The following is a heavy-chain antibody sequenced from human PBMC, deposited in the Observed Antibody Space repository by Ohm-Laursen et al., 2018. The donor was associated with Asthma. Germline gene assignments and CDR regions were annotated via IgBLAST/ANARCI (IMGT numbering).Heavy chain of an antibody. V-gene: IGHV3-23*01. Sequence: GSLRLSCAASGFTFSSYAMSWVRQAPGKGLEWVSAISGSGGSTYYADSVKGRFTISRDNSKNTLYLQMNSLRAEDTAVYYCARDAGPGTTQTRNYYYYGMDVWGQGTTVTVSS. CDR1: GFTFSSYA. D-gene: IGHD1-14*01. CDR3: ARDAGPGTTQTRNYYYYGMDV. J-gene: IGHJ6*02. CDR2: ISGSGGST.